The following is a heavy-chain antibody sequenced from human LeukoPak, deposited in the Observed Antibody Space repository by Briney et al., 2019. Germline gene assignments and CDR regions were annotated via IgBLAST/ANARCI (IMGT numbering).Heavy chain of an antibody. CDR2: ISGSGGST. Sequence: GGTLRLSCAVSGFTFSSYAMSCVVQAPGKGVEGWSAISGSGGSTYYADSVKGRFTISKDNSKNTLYLQMTSLRAEDTAVYYCAKEVAAAGSYYFDYWGQGTLVTVSS. J-gene: IGHJ4*02. CDR3: AKEVAAAGSYYFDY. D-gene: IGHD6-13*01. CDR1: GFTFSSYA. V-gene: IGHV3-23*01.